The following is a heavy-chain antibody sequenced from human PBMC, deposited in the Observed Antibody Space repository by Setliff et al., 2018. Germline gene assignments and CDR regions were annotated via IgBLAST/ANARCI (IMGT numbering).Heavy chain of an antibody. V-gene: IGHV4-4*07. CDR1: GGSVTESF. CDR3: ARGPDLTAVGATYFYGMDV. J-gene: IGHJ6*02. Sequence: SETLSLTCTVSGGSVTESFWSWIRQPAGRGLEWIGRMIVSGGADYNPSLKSRVTMSVDSPNNKFSLNLSSVSAADAAVYYCARGPDLTAVGATYFYGMDVWGQGATVTVSS. CDR2: MIVSGGA. D-gene: IGHD6-19*01.